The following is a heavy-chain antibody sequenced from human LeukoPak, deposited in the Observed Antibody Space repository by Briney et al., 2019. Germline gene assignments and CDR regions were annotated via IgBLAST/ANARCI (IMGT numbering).Heavy chain of an antibody. V-gene: IGHV4-39*01. Sequence: SETLSLTCTVSGGSITSTSYFWGWVRQPPGKGLEWIGTIYYSGSTYYNPSLKSRVTISVDTSKNHFSLKLSSVTAADTAVYYCARQRGGGYWYFDLWGRGTWSLSPQ. D-gene: IGHD2-15*01. CDR1: GGSITSTSYF. CDR3: ARQRGGGYWYFDL. CDR2: IYYSGST. J-gene: IGHJ2*01.